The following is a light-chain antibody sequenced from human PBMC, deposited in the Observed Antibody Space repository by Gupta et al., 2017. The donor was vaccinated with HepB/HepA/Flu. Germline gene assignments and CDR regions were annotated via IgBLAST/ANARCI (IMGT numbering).Light chain of an antibody. V-gene: IGKV1-5*03. J-gene: IGKJ1*01. CDR1: QSISSW. CDR2: KAS. Sequence: DIQMTQSPSTLSASVGDRVTITCRASQSISSWLAWYQQKPGKAPKLLIYKASRVESGVPSRFSGSGSGTEFTLTISSRQPDDFATYYCQQQNSSSVTFGQGTKVEIK. CDR3: QQQNSSSVT.